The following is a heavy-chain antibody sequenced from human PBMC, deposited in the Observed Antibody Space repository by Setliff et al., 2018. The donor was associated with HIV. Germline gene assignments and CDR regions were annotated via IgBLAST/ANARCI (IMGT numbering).Heavy chain of an antibody. J-gene: IGHJ3*02. D-gene: IGHD3-9*01. CDR3: ARVALLRYPEAFDI. V-gene: IGHV4-38-2*01. CDR2: IYTSGST. CDR1: GYAITSGFY. Sequence: SETLSLTCAVSGYAITSGFYWGWIRQPPGKGLEWIGRIYTSGSTNYNPSLKSRVTISVDTSKNQFSLKLSSVTAADTAMYYCARVALLRYPEAFDIWGQGTMVTVSS.